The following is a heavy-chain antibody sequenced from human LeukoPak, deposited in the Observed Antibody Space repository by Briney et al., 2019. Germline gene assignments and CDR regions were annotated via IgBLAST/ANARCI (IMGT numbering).Heavy chain of an antibody. D-gene: IGHD1-14*01. Sequence: GGSLRLSCAASGFTFSRYAMNWVRQAPGKGLEWVSYINTVSSDIHYADSVKGRFTISRDNARNTLYLQLSSLRAEDSAVYYCALDTFQPGLIDSWGQGTLVTVSS. J-gene: IGHJ4*02. CDR3: ALDTFQPGLIDS. CDR2: INTVSSDI. CDR1: GFTFSRYA. V-gene: IGHV3-21*05.